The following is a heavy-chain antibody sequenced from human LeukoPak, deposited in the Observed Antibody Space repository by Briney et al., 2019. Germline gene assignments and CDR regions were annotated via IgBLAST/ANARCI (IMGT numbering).Heavy chain of an antibody. Sequence: RPGGSLRLSCAASGFTFSSYGMHWVRQAPGKGLEWVAVISYDGSNKYYADSVKGRFTISRDNSKNTLYLQMNSLRAEDTAVYYCAKEGYSSSWSSGFDYWGQGTLVTVSS. D-gene: IGHD6-13*01. CDR3: AKEGYSSSWSSGFDY. J-gene: IGHJ4*02. CDR2: ISYDGSNK. CDR1: GFTFSSYG. V-gene: IGHV3-30*18.